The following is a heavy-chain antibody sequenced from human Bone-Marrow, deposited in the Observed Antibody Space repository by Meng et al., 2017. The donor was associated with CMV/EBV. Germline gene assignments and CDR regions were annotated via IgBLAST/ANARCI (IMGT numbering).Heavy chain of an antibody. J-gene: IGHJ4*02. D-gene: IGHD4-11*01. CDR3: ARAPPTEGPVY. CDR1: GFTFSSYW. Sequence: LSCAASGFTFSSYWMHWVRQAPGKGLVWVSRINSDGTSTSYADSVKGRFTISRDNAKNTLYLQMNSLRAEDTAVYYCARAPPTEGPVYWGQGTLVTVSS. CDR2: INSDGTST. V-gene: IGHV3-74*01.